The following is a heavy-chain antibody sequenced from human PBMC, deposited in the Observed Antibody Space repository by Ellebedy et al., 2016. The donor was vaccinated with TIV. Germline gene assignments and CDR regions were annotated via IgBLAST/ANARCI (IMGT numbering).Heavy chain of an antibody. V-gene: IGHV1-2*02. CDR1: GYTFTGYY. CDR2: INPNSGGT. D-gene: IGHD5-12*01. Sequence: ASVKVSXXASGYTFTGYYMHWVRQAPGQGLEWMGWINPNSGGTNYAQKFQGRVTMTRDTSISTAYMELSRLRSDDTAVYYCARDRLSSGYDDAFDIWGQGTMVTVSS. CDR3: ARDRLSSGYDDAFDI. J-gene: IGHJ3*02.